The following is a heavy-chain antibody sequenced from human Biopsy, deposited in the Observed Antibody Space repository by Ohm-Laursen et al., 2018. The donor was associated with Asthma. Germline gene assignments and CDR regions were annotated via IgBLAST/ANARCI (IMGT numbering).Heavy chain of an antibody. CDR3: ARTFHFWSPYHAEHYQL. CDR1: GFTFSDYW. V-gene: IGHV3-7*01. D-gene: IGHD3-3*02. J-gene: IGHJ1*01. Sequence: SLRLSCAASGFTFSDYWMSWVRQVPGKGLEWVANIKHDGSEKNHVDSLKGRFTISRDNAKNSLYLQMSGLRAEDTAVYYCARTFHFWSPYHAEHYQLWGQGTLVTVSS. CDR2: IKHDGSEK.